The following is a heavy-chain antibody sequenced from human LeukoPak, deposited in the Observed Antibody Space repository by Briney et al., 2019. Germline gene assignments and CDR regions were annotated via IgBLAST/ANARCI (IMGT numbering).Heavy chain of an antibody. CDR3: ARGVVVVPAARWFDP. CDR1: GFTFSSYS. CDR2: ISSSSSYI. Sequence: GGPLRLSCAASGFTFSSYSMNWVRQAPGKGLEWVSSISSSSSYIYYADSVKGRFTISRDNAKNSLYLQMNSLRAEDTAVYYCARGVVVVPAARWFDPWGQGTLVTVSS. V-gene: IGHV3-21*01. D-gene: IGHD2-2*01. J-gene: IGHJ5*02.